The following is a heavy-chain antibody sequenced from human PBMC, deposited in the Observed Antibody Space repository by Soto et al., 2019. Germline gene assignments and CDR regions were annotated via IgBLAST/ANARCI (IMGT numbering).Heavy chain of an antibody. Sequence: GGSLRLSCAASGFTFSSYGMHWVRQAPGKGLEWVAVISYDGSNKYYADSVKGRFTISRDNSKNTLYLQMNSLRAEDTAVYYCAKSMYSSSLMEGSSYYYYYGMDVWGQGTTVTVSS. V-gene: IGHV3-30*18. CDR3: AKSMYSSSLMEGSSYYYYYGMDV. CDR1: GFTFSSYG. D-gene: IGHD6-6*01. CDR2: ISYDGSNK. J-gene: IGHJ6*02.